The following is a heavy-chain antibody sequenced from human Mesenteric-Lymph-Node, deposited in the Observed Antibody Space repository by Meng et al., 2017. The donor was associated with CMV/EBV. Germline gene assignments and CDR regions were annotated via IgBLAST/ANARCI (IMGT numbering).Heavy chain of an antibody. CDR1: GFTVSHNH. D-gene: IGHD2-15*01. CDR2: ISYDGGNQ. Sequence: GESLKISCEASGFTVSHNHMSWVRQAPGKGLDWVAVISYDGGNQYNADSVKGRSTISRDNAKNSLDLQMNSLRAEDTAVYYCAREDRAFDIWGQGTMVTVSS. J-gene: IGHJ3*02. V-gene: IGHV3-30*03. CDR3: AREDRAFDI.